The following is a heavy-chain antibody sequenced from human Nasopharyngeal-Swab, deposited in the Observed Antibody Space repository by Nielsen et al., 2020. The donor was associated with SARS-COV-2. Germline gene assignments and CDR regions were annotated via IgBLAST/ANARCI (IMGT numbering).Heavy chain of an antibody. Sequence: WVGQAPGQGPEWLGLIIPSEGSTAYAQKFQGRVTMTRDTSTSTAYMELSSLRSDDTAVYFCARGAVHHMLDLWGQGTRVTAPQ. CDR3: ARGAVHHMLDL. CDR2: IIPSEGST. V-gene: IGHV1-46*01. D-gene: IGHD3-16*01. J-gene: IGHJ4*02.